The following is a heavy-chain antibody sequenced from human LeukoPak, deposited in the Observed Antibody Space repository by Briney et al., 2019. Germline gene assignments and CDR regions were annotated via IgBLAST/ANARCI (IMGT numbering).Heavy chain of an antibody. Sequence: SETLSLTCAVYGGSLSAYNWGWIRQPPGKGLEWIGEVNHSGSTNYNPSLKSRLTISVDTSKKQISLKRTSVTAADTAAYFCARVMVEATTLYYYYYGMDVWGQGTTVTVSS. V-gene: IGHV4-34*01. CDR3: ARVMVEATTLYYYYYGMDV. CDR2: VNHSGST. J-gene: IGHJ6*02. D-gene: IGHD5-12*01. CDR1: GGSLSAYN.